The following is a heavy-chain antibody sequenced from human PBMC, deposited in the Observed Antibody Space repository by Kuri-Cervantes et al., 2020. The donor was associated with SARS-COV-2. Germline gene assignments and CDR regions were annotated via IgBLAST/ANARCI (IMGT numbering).Heavy chain of an antibody. CDR1: GFTFKTYT. D-gene: IGHD1-26*01. Sequence: GESLKISCGASGFTFKTYTMNWVRQAPGKALQWISSISGSGSYIYYADSLRGRFTISRDDAKNSLDLQMNSLRAEDTAVYYCADWELLQLWGQGTLVTVSS. V-gene: IGHV3-21*01. CDR2: ISGSGSYI. J-gene: IGHJ4*02. CDR3: ADWELLQL.